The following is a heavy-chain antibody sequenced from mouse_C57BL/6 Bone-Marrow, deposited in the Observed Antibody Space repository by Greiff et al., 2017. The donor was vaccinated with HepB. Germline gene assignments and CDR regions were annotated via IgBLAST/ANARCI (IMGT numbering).Heavy chain of an antibody. J-gene: IGHJ2*01. CDR3: TTCAGTDFDY. Sequence: VQLQQSGAELVRPGASVKLSCTASGFNIKDDYMHWVKQRPEQGLEWIGWIDPENGDTEYASKFQGKATITADTSSNTAYLQLSSLTSEDTAVYYCTTCAGTDFDYWGQGTTLTVSS. CDR1: GFNIKDDY. CDR2: IDPENGDT. D-gene: IGHD4-1*01. V-gene: IGHV14-4*01.